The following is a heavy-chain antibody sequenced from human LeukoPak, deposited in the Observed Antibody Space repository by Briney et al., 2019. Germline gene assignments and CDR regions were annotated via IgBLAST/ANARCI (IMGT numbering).Heavy chain of an antibody. CDR3: ARDFSRGSHAFDI. Sequence: GSLRLSCAASGFTFSSYAMSWVRQAPGKGLEWVSAISGSGGSTYYADSVKGRFTISRDNSKNTLYLQMNSLRAEDTAVYYCARDFSRGSHAFDIWGQGTMVTVSS. CDR2: ISGSGGST. CDR1: GFTFSSYA. V-gene: IGHV3-23*01. J-gene: IGHJ3*02.